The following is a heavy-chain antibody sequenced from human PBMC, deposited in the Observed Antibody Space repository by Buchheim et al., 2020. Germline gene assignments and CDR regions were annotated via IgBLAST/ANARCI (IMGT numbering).Heavy chain of an antibody. CDR1: GFIFSNAW. V-gene: IGHV3-15*01. Sequence: EVQLVESGGGLVKPGGSLRLSCAGSGFIFSNAWTNWVRQAPGKGLEWVGQIKSKPNGGTIDSAAPVKGRFTIPRDDSRSTAYLQMNSLKAEDTGVYYCVTGWYLDYWGQGTL. J-gene: IGHJ4*02. CDR2: IKSKPNGGTI. CDR3: VTGWYLDY. D-gene: IGHD2-15*01.